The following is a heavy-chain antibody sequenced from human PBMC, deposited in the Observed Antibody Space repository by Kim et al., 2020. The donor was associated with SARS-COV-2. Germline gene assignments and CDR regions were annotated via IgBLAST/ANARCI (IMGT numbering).Heavy chain of an antibody. D-gene: IGHD2-21*02. V-gene: IGHV3-30*04. CDR2: ISYDGSNK. CDR1: GFTFSSYA. J-gene: IGHJ4*02. CDR3: ARSPLQTCGGDCPFDY. Sequence: GGSLRLSCAASGFTFSSYAMHWVRQAPGKGLEWVAVISYDGSNKYYADSVKGRFTISRDNSKNTLYLQMNSLRAEDTAVYYCARSPLQTCGGDCPFDYWGQGTLVTVSS.